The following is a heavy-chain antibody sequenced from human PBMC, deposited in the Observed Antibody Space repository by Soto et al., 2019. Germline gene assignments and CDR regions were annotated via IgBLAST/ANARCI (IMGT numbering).Heavy chain of an antibody. J-gene: IGHJ6*03. Sequence: GASVKVSCKASGYTFTSYDINWVRQATGQGLERMGWMNPNSGNTGYAQKYQGRVTMTRNTSISTAYMELSSLRSEDTAVYYCARVGPYYYYYYMDVWGKGTTVTVSS. CDR1: GYTFTSYD. V-gene: IGHV1-8*01. CDR3: ARVGPYYYYYYMDV. CDR2: MNPNSGNT.